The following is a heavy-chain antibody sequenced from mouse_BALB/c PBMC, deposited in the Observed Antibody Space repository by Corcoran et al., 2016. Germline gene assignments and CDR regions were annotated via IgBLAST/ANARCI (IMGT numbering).Heavy chain of an antibody. D-gene: IGHD1-1*01. CDR1: GYTFTDYN. J-gene: IGHJ3*01. CDR3: ARPLHPARFAY. Sequence: EVLLQQSGPELVKPGASVKIPCKASGYTFTDYNMDWVKQSHGKSLEWIGDINPNNGGTIYNQKFKGKATLTVDKSSSTAYMELRSLTSEDTAVYYCARPLHPARFAYWGQGTLVTVSA. CDR2: INPNNGGT. V-gene: IGHV1-18*01.